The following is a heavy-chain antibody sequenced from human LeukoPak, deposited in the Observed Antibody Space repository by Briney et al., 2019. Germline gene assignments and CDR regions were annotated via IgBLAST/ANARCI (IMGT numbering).Heavy chain of an antibody. V-gene: IGHV3-53*04. CDR3: ARSVSSSAIWDY. D-gene: IGHD6-6*01. J-gene: IGHJ4*02. CDR2: IYAGGDT. Sequence: HPGGSLRLSCAASGFAFRTCTMNWVRQAPGKGLEWVSAIYAGGDTYYADSVKGRFTISRHNSENTLYLHIDSLTTEDTALYFCARSVSSSAIWDYWGQGTLVTVSS. CDR1: GFAFRTCT.